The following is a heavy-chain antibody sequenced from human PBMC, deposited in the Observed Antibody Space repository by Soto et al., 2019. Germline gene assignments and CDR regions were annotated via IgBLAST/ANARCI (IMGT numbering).Heavy chain of an antibody. D-gene: IGHD4-4*01. J-gene: IGHJ6*04. CDR2: INHSGST. CDR3: ARGRNSNYGRYSYGMDV. CDR1: GGSFSGYY. V-gene: IGHV4-34*01. Sequence: TLSLTCAVYGGSFSGYYWSWIRQPPGKGLEWIGEINHSGSTNYNPSLKSRVTISVDTSKNQFSLKLSSVTAADTAVYYCARGRNSNYGRYSYGMDVWGKGTRVTVPS.